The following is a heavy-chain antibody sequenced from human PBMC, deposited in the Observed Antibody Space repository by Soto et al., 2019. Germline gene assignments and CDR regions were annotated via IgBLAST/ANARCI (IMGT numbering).Heavy chain of an antibody. J-gene: IGHJ5*02. CDR3: ARALDTTMASKDNWFDP. D-gene: IGHD5-18*01. Sequence: QVQLVESGGGVVQPGRSLRLSCAASGFTFRSYAMHWVRQAPGKGLEWVAVISSDENNRSYADSVKGRFTISRDNTKNTLDLQGNSLRAEDTAVYYCARALDTTMASKDNWFDPWGQGTLVTVSS. V-gene: IGHV3-30-3*01. CDR1: GFTFRSYA. CDR2: ISSDENNR.